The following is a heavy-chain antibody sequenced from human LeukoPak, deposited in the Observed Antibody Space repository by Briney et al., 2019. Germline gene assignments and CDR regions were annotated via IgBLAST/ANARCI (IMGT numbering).Heavy chain of an antibody. CDR1: GFTFSSYA. J-gene: IGHJ4*02. CDR3: AKDRSYCGGDCYPWLDY. CDR2: ISGSSGST. Sequence: GGSLRLSCAASGFTFSSYAMSWVRQAPGKGLERVSAISGSSGSTYYADSVKGRFTISRDNSKNTLYLQMNSLRAEDTAVYYCAKDRSYCGGDCYPWLDYWGQGTLVTVSS. V-gene: IGHV3-23*01. D-gene: IGHD2-21*02.